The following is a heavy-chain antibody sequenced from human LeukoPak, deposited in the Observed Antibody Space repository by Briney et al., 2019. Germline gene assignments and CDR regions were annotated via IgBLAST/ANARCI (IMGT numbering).Heavy chain of an antibody. V-gene: IGHV3-48*02. D-gene: IGHD5-18*01. CDR2: ISSSSSTV. Sequence: PGGSLRLSCAASGFTFSSYSMNWVRQAPGKGLEGVSYISSSSSTVYYADSVKGRFTISRDNAKNSLYLQMNSLRDEDTAVYYCARGRQGTAMVTYYHGMDVWGQGTTVTVSS. J-gene: IGHJ6*02. CDR1: GFTFSSYS. CDR3: ARGRQGTAMVTYYHGMDV.